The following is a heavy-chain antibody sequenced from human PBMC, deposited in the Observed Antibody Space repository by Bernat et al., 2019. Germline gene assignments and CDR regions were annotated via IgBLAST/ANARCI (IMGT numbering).Heavy chain of an antibody. CDR2: IKSKTDGGPT. CDR3: TTGYSSSPGRKNDFDD. J-gene: IGHJ4*02. D-gene: IGHD6-6*01. CDR1: GFTFTNAW. V-gene: IGHV3-15*01. Sequence: VESGGGLVKPGGSLRLSCAASGFTFTNAWMSWVRQATGKVLEWVGRIKSKTDGGPTDYAAPVKGRFTISRDDSKDTVYLQMNSRKTEDTAVDYCTTGYSSSPGRKNDFDDWGQGTRGT.